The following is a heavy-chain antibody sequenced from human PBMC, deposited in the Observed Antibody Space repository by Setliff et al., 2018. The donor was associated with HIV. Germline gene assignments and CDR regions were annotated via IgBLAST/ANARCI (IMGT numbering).Heavy chain of an antibody. V-gene: IGHV4-34*01. CDR2: INHSGTT. D-gene: IGHD2-21*02. CDR1: GGSFSGYN. J-gene: IGHJ6*03. Sequence: SETLSLTCAVYGGSFSGYNWSWIRQPPGKGLEWIGEINHSGTTYYNPSLKGRVTISTGTSNNQFSLTLSSVTAADTAVYYCARGVLITKRVTQTGGYYYYTDVWGKGTTVTVS. CDR3: ARGVLITKRVTQTGGYYYYTDV.